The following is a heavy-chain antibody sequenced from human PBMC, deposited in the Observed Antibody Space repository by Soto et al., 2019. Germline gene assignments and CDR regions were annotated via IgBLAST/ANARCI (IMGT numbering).Heavy chain of an antibody. J-gene: IGHJ6*02. D-gene: IGHD2-2*03. CDR3: ARGGYCSSTSCYIRRPTYYYYGMDV. CDR1: GGTFSSYA. V-gene: IGHV1-69*06. CDR2: IIPIFGTA. Sequence: ASVKVSCKASGGTFSSYAISWVRQAPGQGLEWMGGIIPIFGTANYAQKFQGRVTITADKSTSTAYMELSSLRSEDTAVYYCARGGYCSSTSCYIRRPTYYYYGMDVWGQGTTVTVS.